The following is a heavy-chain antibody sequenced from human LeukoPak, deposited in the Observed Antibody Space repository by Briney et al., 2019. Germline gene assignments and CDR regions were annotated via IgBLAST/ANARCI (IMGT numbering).Heavy chain of an antibody. CDR3: ARDGSLGVSYVPFDY. CDR1: GFTVSSKY. CDR2: IYSCGST. J-gene: IGHJ4*02. V-gene: IGHV3-53*01. D-gene: IGHD7-27*01. Sequence: GGSLRLSCAASGFTVSSKYMSWVRQAPGKGLEWVSVIYSCGSTYYADSVKGRFTIFRDTSKNTLYLQMNSLRAEDTAVYYCARDGSLGVSYVPFDYWGQGTLVTVSS.